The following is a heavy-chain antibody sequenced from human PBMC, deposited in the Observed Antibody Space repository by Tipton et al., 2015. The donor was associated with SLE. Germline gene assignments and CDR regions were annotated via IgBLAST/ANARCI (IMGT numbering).Heavy chain of an antibody. Sequence: SLRLSCAASGFTFSSYGMHWVRQAPGKGLEWVAVISYDGSNKYYADSVKGRFTISRDNSKNTLYLQMNSLRAEDTAVYYCAKDNVYSGSSLDYWGQGTLVTVSS. V-gene: IGHV3-30*18. CDR3: AKDNVYSGSSLDY. D-gene: IGHD1-26*01. J-gene: IGHJ4*02. CDR1: GFTFSSYG. CDR2: ISYDGSNK.